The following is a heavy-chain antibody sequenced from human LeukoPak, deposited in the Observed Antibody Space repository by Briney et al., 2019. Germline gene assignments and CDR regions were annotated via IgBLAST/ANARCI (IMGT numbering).Heavy chain of an antibody. J-gene: IGHJ5*02. CDR1: GYTFTGYY. Sequence: VASVKVSCKASGYTFTGYYMRWVRQAPGQGLEWMGWINPNSGGTNYAQKFQGWVTMTRDTSISTAYMELSRLRSDDTAVYYCARDLGDLVRGVISGWFDPWGQGTLVTVSS. CDR3: ARDLGDLVRGVISGWFDP. D-gene: IGHD3-10*01. V-gene: IGHV1-2*04. CDR2: INPNSGGT.